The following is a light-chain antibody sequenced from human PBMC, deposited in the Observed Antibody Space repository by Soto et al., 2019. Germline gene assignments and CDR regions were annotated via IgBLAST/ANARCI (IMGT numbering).Light chain of an antibody. V-gene: IGLV1-44*01. CDR3: VAWDDSLNGYVV. Sequence: QSALTQPPSASGTPGQRVAISCSGSSSNIGSNTVNWYQQLPGTAPKLVIYSNNQRPSGVSDRFSGSKSGTSASLAISGLQSEDEADYYCVAWDDSLNGYVVFGGGTKVTVL. CDR1: SSNIGSNT. J-gene: IGLJ2*01. CDR2: SNN.